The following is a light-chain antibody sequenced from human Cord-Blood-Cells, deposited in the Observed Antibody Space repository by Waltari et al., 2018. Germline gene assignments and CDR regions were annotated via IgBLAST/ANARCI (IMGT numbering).Light chain of an antibody. Sequence: NFMLTQPHSVSESPGQTVTISCTGSSGSIVSNYVQWYQQRPGSAPTTVSYEDNQRPSGVPDRFSGSIDSSSNSASLTISGLKTEDEADYYCQSYDSSNQVFGGGTKLTVL. CDR2: EDN. CDR1: SGSIVSNY. V-gene: IGLV6-57*02. J-gene: IGLJ3*02. CDR3: QSYDSSNQV.